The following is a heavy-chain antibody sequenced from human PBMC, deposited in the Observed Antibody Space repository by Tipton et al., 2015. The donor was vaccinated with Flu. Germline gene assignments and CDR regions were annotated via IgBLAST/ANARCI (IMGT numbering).Heavy chain of an antibody. V-gene: IGHV4-39*02. CDR1: GDSMSRSSYY. J-gene: IGHJ4*02. Sequence: LRLSCTVSGDSMSRSSYYWGWIRQPPGKGLEWIGSMYYGGSTYYKPSLKSRVTISVDTSRNSFSLKLTSVTAADTAVYFCARHVTLVGARRHFDHWGQGTMVTVSS. CDR2: MYYGGST. CDR3: ARHVTLVGARRHFDH. D-gene: IGHD4/OR15-4a*01.